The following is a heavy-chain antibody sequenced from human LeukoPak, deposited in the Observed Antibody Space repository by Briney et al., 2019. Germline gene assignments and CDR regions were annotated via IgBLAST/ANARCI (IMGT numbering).Heavy chain of an antibody. D-gene: IGHD2-2*01. V-gene: IGHV1-2*02. J-gene: IGHJ4*02. CDR2: INPNDGDT. CDR3: ARANFLYCSSSTCLFDY. Sequence: ASVKVSCRASGYTLTDYYMHWVRQAPGQGFEWMGWINPNDGDTNYAQKCQGRVTMTRDTSISTAHMEVSRLRSDDTAVYYCARANFLYCSSSTCLFDYWGQGTLVTVSS. CDR1: GYTLTDYY.